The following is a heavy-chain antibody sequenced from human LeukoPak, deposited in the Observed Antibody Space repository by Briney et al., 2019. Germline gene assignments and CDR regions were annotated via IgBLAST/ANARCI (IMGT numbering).Heavy chain of an antibody. D-gene: IGHD2-2*01. CDR2: IIPIFGTA. Sequence: GASVKVSCKASGGTFSSYAISWVRQASGQGLEWMGGIIPIFGTANYAQKFQGRVTITADESTSTAYMELSSLRFEDTAVYYCARDSCSSTSCQNWFDPWGQGTLVTVSS. V-gene: IGHV1-69*13. J-gene: IGHJ5*02. CDR1: GGTFSSYA. CDR3: ARDSCSSTSCQNWFDP.